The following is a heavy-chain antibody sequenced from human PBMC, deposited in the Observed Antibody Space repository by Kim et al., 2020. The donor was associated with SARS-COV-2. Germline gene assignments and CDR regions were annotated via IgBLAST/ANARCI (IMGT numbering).Heavy chain of an antibody. CDR2: INSDGSSA. Sequence: GGSLRLSCAASGLAFSGHWMHWVRQAPGKGLVWVSRINSDGSSANYADSVKGRFTISRDNAKSTLYLQMNSLRAEDTAVYYCARVGFAGYSGYHFDYWGQGALVIVSS. V-gene: IGHV3-74*01. J-gene: IGHJ4*02. CDR3: ARVGFAGYSGYHFDY. CDR1: GLAFSGHW. D-gene: IGHD5-12*01.